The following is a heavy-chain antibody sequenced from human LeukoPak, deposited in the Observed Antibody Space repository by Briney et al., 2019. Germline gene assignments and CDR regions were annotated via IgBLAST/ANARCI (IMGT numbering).Heavy chain of an antibody. J-gene: IGHJ4*02. Sequence: SVKVSCKASGGTFSSYAISWVRQAPGQGLEWMGRIIPILGIANYAQNFQGRVTITADKSTSTAYMELSSLRSEDTAMYYCARDSSYDSSGYFGSREYFFDYWGQGTLVTVSS. V-gene: IGHV1-69*04. CDR2: IIPILGIA. D-gene: IGHD3-22*01. CDR1: GGTFSSYA. CDR3: ARDSSYDSSGYFGSREYFFDY.